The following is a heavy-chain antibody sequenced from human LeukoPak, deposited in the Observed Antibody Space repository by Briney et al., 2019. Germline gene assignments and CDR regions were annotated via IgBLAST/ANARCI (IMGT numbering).Heavy chain of an antibody. V-gene: IGHV3-21*01. Sequence: GGSLRLSCAASGFTFSSYSMNWVRQAPGKGLEWVSSISSSSSYIYYADSVKGRFTISGDNAKNSLYLQMNSLRAEDTAVYYCARDRSGSDYGMDVWGKGTTVTVSS. D-gene: IGHD3-10*01. CDR2: ISSSSSYI. CDR1: GFTFSSYS. J-gene: IGHJ6*04. CDR3: ARDRSGSDYGMDV.